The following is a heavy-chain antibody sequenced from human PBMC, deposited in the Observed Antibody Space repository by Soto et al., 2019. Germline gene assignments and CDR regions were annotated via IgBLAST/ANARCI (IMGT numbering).Heavy chain of an antibody. V-gene: IGHV4-30-2*01. CDR1: GGSISSGGYS. CDR2: IYHSGST. J-gene: IGHJ5*02. Sequence: TLSLTCAVSGGSISSGGYSWSWIRQPPGKGLEWTGYIYHSGSTYYNPSLKSRVTISVDRSKNQFSLKLSSVTAADTAVYYCASVPGPWGQGTLVTSPQ. CDR3: ASVPGP. D-gene: IGHD2-2*01.